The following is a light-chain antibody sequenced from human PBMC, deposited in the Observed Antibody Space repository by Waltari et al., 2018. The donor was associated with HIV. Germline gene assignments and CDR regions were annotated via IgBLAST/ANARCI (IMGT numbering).Light chain of an antibody. CDR2: SVS. CDR1: SSYVGGSNY. J-gene: IGLJ1*01. V-gene: IGLV2-11*01. CDR3: CSYAGSYTPYV. Sequence: QSALTQPPSASGSPGQSVTIACTGISSYVGGSNYVSWYQQHPGKTPKPVFYSVSTRPSGVPDRFSGSKSGNTASLTISGLQAEDEADYSCCSYAGSYTPYVFGTGTKVTVL.